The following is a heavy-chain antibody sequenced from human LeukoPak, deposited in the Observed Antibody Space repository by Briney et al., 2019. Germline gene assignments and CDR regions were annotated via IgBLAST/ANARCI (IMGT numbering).Heavy chain of an antibody. J-gene: IGHJ4*02. CDR2: IYPRDGST. CDR3: ARDQEGFDY. V-gene: IGHV1-46*01. CDR1: GYTFTSNY. Sequence: ASVKVSCKASGYTFTSNYIHWVRQAPGQGLEWMGMIYPRDGSTSYAQKFQGRVAVTRDTSTSTVHMELSGLRSEDTAVYYCARDQEGFDYWGQGTLVTVSS.